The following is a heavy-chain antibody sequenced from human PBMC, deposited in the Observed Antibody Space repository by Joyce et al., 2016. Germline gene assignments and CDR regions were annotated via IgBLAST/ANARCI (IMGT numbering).Heavy chain of an antibody. CDR2: IKQGGSAV. J-gene: IGHJ3*01. CDR1: GFTFSGNS. V-gene: IGHV3-7*01. CDR3: ARGKAFDV. Sequence: EVQLVESGGGWVQPGGSLRLSCAASGFTFSGNSMSWLRQAPGGGLGWVATIKQGGSAVYYLDSVKGRFTVSRDNARSLVHLQMVSLRGEDTALYYCARGKAFDVWGQGTMVTVSS.